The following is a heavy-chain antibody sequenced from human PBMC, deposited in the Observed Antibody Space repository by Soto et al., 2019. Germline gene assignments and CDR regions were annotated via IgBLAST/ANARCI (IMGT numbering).Heavy chain of an antibody. D-gene: IGHD6-6*01. CDR2: ISGSGGST. CDR3: AKWGMWQLGYFDY. Sequence: GGSLRLSCAASGFTFSSYAMSWVRQAPGKGLEWVSAISGSGGSTYYADSVKGRFTISRDNSKNTRYLQMNSLRAEDTAVYYCAKWGMWQLGYFDYWGQGTLVTVSS. V-gene: IGHV3-23*01. J-gene: IGHJ4*02. CDR1: GFTFSSYA.